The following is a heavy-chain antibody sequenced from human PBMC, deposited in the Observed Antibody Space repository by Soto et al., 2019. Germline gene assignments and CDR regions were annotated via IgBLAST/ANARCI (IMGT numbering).Heavy chain of an antibody. CDR1: GFTFSSYA. V-gene: IGHV3-30-3*01. CDR2: ISYDGSNK. D-gene: IGHD6-19*01. CDR3: ARFLVAGFDY. J-gene: IGHJ4*02. Sequence: QVQLVESGGGVVQPGWSLRLSCAASGFTFSSYAMHWVRQAPGKGLEWVAVISYDGSNKYYADSVKGRFTISRDNSKNTLYLQMNSLRAEDTAVYYCARFLVAGFDYWGQGTLVTVSS.